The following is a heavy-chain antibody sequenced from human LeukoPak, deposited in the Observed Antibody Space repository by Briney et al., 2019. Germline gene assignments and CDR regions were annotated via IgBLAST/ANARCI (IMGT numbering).Heavy chain of an antibody. Sequence: PGGSLRLSCAASGFTVSSNYMSWVRQAPGKGLEWVSVIYSGGSTYYADSVKGRFTISRDNSKNTLYLQMNSLRAEDTAVYYCARDLEDTAMVKRYYYMDVWGKGTTVTISS. CDR3: ARDLEDTAMVKRYYYMDV. J-gene: IGHJ6*03. CDR1: GFTVSSNY. CDR2: IYSGGST. D-gene: IGHD5-18*01. V-gene: IGHV3-66*02.